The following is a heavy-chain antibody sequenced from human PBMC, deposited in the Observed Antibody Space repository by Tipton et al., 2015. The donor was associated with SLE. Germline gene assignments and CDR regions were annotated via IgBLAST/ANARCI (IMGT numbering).Heavy chain of an antibody. CDR3: ARQRDLDAFDI. J-gene: IGHJ3*02. CDR1: GASFSGYY. V-gene: IGHV4-59*08. CDR2: LSDIGRT. Sequence: GLVKPSETLSLTCTVSGASFSGYYWSWIRQPPGKGLEWIGYLSDIGRTNYKSSLRSRVTISVDTSRNLLSLKVTSVTAADTAMYYCARQRDLDAFDIWGQGTMVIVSS.